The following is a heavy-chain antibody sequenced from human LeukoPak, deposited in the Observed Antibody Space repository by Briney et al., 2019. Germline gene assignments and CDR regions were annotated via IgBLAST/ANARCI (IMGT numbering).Heavy chain of an antibody. V-gene: IGHV3-20*04. D-gene: IGHD3-3*01. Sequence: PGGSLRLSCAASGFTFDDYGMSWVRQAPGKGLEWVSGINWNGGSTGYAGSVKGRFTISRDNAKNSLYLQMNSLRAEDTALYYCARVNYDFWSGYSDYWGQGTLVTVSS. CDR2: INWNGGST. J-gene: IGHJ4*02. CDR1: GFTFDDYG. CDR3: ARVNYDFWSGYSDY.